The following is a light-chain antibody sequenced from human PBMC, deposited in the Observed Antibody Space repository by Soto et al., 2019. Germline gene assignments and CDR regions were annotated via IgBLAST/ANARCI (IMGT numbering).Light chain of an antibody. Sequence: AIQLTQSPSSLSASVGDRVTITCRASQGSSSALAWYQQKPGRAPKLLIYAASTLQSGVPSRFSGSGSGTEFTLTISSLQPEDFATYYCQQFNSFPITFGQGTRLEI. CDR2: AAS. CDR1: QGSSSA. V-gene: IGKV1-13*02. CDR3: QQFNSFPIT. J-gene: IGKJ5*01.